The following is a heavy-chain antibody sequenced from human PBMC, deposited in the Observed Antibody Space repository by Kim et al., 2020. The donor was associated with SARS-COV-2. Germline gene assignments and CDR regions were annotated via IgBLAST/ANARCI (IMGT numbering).Heavy chain of an antibody. V-gene: IGHV4-34*01. D-gene: IGHD6-19*01. CDR3: ARGGGVAVAGRNYYYYMDV. Sequence: SETLSLTCAVYGGSFSGYYWSWIRQPPGKGLEWIGEINHSGSTNYNPSLKSRVTISVDTSKNQFSLKLSSVTAADTAVYYCARGGGVAVAGRNYYYYMDVWGKGTTVTVSS. CDR1: GGSFSGYY. J-gene: IGHJ6*03. CDR2: INHSGST.